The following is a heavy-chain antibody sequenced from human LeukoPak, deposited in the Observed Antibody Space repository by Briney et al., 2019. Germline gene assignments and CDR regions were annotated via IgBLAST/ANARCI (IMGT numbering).Heavy chain of an antibody. CDR1: GFNFSSYA. V-gene: IGHV3-23*01. J-gene: IGHJ6*03. Sequence: GGSLRLSCAASGFNFSSYAMSWVRQTPGKGLEWVSTVSGSGDSTYYVDSVKGRFAISRDNAKNSLYLQMNSLRAEDMALYYCAKDNSGGTGRDYYYMDVWGKGTTVTVSS. CDR3: AKDNSGGTGRDYYYMDV. CDR2: VSGSGDST. D-gene: IGHD3-10*01.